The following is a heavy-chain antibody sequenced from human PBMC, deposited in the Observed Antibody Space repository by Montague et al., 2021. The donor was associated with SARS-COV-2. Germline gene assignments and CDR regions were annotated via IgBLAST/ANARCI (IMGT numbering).Heavy chain of an antibody. J-gene: IGHJ6*03. D-gene: IGHD4-23*01. CDR3: ASTYGGNLGYYYYYMDV. V-gene: IGHV4-31*03. CDR1: GGSISSGGYY. CDR2: IYYSGST. Sequence: TLSPTRTVSGGSISSGGYYWSWIRQHPGKGLEWIGYIYYSGSTYYNPSLKSRVTISVDTSKNQFSLKLSSVTAADTAVYYCASTYGGNLGYYYYYMDVWGKGTTVTISS.